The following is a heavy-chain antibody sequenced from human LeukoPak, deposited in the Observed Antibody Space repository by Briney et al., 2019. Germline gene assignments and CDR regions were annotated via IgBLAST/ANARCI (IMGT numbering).Heavy chain of an antibody. D-gene: IGHD1-26*01. J-gene: IGHJ4*02. V-gene: IGHV1-8*01. CDR2: MNPNSGNT. Sequence: GASVKVSCKASGYTFTSYDINWVRQATGQGLEWMGWMNPNSGNTGYAQKFQGRVTMTRGTSISTAYMELSRLRSDDTAVYYCAREVRLVGATLFDYWGQGTLVTVSS. CDR1: GYTFTSYD. CDR3: AREVRLVGATLFDY.